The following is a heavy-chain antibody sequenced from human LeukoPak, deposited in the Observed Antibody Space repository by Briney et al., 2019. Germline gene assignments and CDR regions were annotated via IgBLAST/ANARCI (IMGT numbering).Heavy chain of an antibody. CDR3: ARGWRPTGGKSFDL. D-gene: IGHD4-23*01. J-gene: IGHJ4*02. CDR2: MSYDGSQR. CDR1: GFTFSSYE. V-gene: IGHV3-30-3*01. Sequence: GGSLRLSCAASGFTFSSYEMNWVRQAPDKGLEWVAVMSYDGSQRYYADSVRGRFTISRDNSMNMFFLQMNSLRNEDTAVYYCARGWRPTGGKSFDLWGRGTLVIVSS.